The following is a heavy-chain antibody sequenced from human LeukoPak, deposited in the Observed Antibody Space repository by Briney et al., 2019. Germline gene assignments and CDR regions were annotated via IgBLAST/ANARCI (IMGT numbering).Heavy chain of an antibody. D-gene: IGHD6-19*01. CDR3: ARGRGWLADY. CDR2: MNPNSGNT. J-gene: IGHJ4*02. CDR1: GYTFTSYD. V-gene: IGHV1-8*01. Sequence: EASVKVPCKASGYTFTSYDINWVRQATGQGLEWMGCMNPNSGNTAFAQKFQGRVTLTRNTSISTAYMELTSVRSEDTAVYYCARGRGWLADYWGQGTLVTVSS.